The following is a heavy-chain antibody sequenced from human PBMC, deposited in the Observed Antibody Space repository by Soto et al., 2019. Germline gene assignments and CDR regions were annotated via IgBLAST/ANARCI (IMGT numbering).Heavy chain of an antibody. Sequence: TLSVTCTLSGVSVNSEGFFWSWIRHHPANGMEWIGYISYSGSAYYSPSLKSPVSIASDTSSNQFSLRLTSLTAAGTDVYYCARLLCSGNSCSLGGGFDIWGQGTTVSDSS. CDR3: ARLLCSGNSCSLGGGFDI. J-gene: IGHJ3*02. D-gene: IGHD2-2*01. CDR1: GVSVNSEGFF. CDR2: ISYSGSA. V-gene: IGHV4-31*01.